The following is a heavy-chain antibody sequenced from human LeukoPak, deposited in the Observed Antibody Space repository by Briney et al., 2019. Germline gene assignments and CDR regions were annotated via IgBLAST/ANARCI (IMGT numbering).Heavy chain of an antibody. CDR2: IYYSGRT. V-gene: IGHV4-39*01. D-gene: IGHD4-17*01. CDR3: ASNTDFGDYPSSDY. Sequence: PSETLSLTCTVSGGSINSSMDYWGWLRQPPGNGLEWIGSIYYSGRTYYTPSLNSRITISVDTSKTEFSLKLRSVTGAHTAVYYCASNTDFGDYPSSDYWGQGTLVTVSS. CDR1: GGSINSSMDY. J-gene: IGHJ4*02.